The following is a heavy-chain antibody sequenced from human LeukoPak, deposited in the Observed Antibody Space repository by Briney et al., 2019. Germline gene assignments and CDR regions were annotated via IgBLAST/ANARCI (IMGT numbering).Heavy chain of an antibody. CDR1: GLTVSTNY. J-gene: IGHJ6*02. Sequence: PGGSLRLSRAASGLTVSTNYMSWVRQAPGKGLEWVSVIYSGGSTYYADSVKGRFTISRDNSKNTLYLQMNSLRAEDTAVYYCARHFGVVTKGVYYYYYGMDVWGQGTTVTVSS. D-gene: IGHD3-3*01. CDR3: ARHFGVVTKGVYYYYYGMDV. V-gene: IGHV3-66*04. CDR2: IYSGGST.